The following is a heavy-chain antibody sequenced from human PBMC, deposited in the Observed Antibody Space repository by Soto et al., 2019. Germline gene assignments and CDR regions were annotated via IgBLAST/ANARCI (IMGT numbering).Heavy chain of an antibody. CDR2: ISSSGSTI. V-gene: IGHV3-48*03. J-gene: IGHJ6*02. CDR3: ARDRIQLWYGIYYFYGMDV. Sequence: PGGSLGLSCAASGFTFSSYEMNWVRQATGKGLEWVSNISSSGSTIYYADSVKGRFTISRDNAKNSLYLQMNSLRAEDTAVYYCARDRIQLWYGIYYFYGMDVWGQGTTVTVSS. CDR1: GFTFSSYE. D-gene: IGHD5-18*01.